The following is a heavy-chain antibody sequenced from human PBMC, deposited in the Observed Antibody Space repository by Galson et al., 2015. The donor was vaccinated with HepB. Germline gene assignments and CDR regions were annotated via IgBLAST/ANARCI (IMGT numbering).Heavy chain of an antibody. D-gene: IGHD2/OR15-2a*01. V-gene: IGHV1-2*02. J-gene: IGHJ5*02. CDR3: AILDFLTPFDP. CDR2: VHPNSGVT. CDR1: GYSFTDHY. Sequence: SVKVSCKASGYSFTDHYIHWVRQAPGQGLEWMGWVHPNSGVTNSAQKFDGRVTMTGDTSISTAYMELSRLRSDDTAVYYCAILDFLTPFDPWGQGTLVTVSS.